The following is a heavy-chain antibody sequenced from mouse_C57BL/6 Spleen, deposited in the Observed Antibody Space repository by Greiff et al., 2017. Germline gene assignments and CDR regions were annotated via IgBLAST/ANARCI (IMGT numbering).Heavy chain of an antibody. J-gene: IGHJ3*01. V-gene: IGHV1-80*01. CDR2: LYPGDGDT. CDR3: ARGGYYGYDWCAY. CDR1: GYAFSSYW. Sequence: QVQLQQSGAELVKPGASVKISCKASGYAFSSYWMNWVKQRPGKGLEWIGQLYPGDGDTNYNGKFKGKATLTADKSSSTAYMQLSSLTSEDSAVYFCARGGYYGYDWCAYWGQGTLVTVAA. D-gene: IGHD2-2*01.